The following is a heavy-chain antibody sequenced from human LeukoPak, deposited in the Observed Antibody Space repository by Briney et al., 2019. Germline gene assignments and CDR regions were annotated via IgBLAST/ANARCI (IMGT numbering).Heavy chain of an antibody. CDR1: GFSFDDYV. V-gene: IGHV3-43D*03. Sequence: PGGSLRLSCAASGFSFDDYVMHWVRQAPGKGLEWVSLISWDGGSTYYADSVNVRFTISRDNSKTSLYLQMNSLRAEDTALYYCAKDIRGSTSWYGLDYWGQGTLVTVSS. CDR2: ISWDGGST. D-gene: IGHD6-13*01. J-gene: IGHJ4*02. CDR3: AKDIRGSTSWYGLDY.